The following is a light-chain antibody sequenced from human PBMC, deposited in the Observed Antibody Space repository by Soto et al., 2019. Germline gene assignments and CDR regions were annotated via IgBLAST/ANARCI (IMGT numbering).Light chain of an antibody. V-gene: IGKV1-39*01. CDR3: QQYYSIPFT. CDR2: AAS. CDR1: QSISPF. Sequence: DIQMTQSPSSLSASVGDRVTITCRASQSISPFLNWYQQKPGEAPKLLIYAASRLYFGVPSRFSGSGSGTDFTLTISSLQPEDVAVYYCQQYYSIPFTFGQGTKLEI. J-gene: IGKJ2*01.